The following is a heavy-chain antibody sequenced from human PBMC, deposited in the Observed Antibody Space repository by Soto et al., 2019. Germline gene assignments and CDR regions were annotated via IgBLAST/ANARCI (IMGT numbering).Heavy chain of an antibody. Sequence: SETLSLTCAVYGGSFSGYYWSWIRQPPGKGLEWIGEINHSGSTNYNPSLKSRVTISVDTSKNQFSLKLSSVTAADTAVYFAARLPVSYYYYGMDVWGQGTTVTVSS. CDR3: ARLPVSYYYYGMDV. CDR2: INHSGST. V-gene: IGHV4-34*01. D-gene: IGHD6-6*01. J-gene: IGHJ6*02. CDR1: GGSFSGYY.